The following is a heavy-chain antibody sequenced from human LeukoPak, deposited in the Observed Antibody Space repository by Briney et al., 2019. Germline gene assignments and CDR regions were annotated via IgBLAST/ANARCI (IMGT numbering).Heavy chain of an antibody. V-gene: IGHV4-59*01. CDR3: ARDLGHFDY. D-gene: IGHD7-27*01. Sequence: PSETLSLTXTVSVGLIRTYYWSWIRQPPGRGLEWMGYIYHSGNTDYNPSLKSRVTISVDSSKNQFSLKLSSVTAADTAVYYCARDLGHFDYWGQGTMVTVSS. CDR2: IYHSGNT. CDR1: VGLIRTYY. J-gene: IGHJ4*02.